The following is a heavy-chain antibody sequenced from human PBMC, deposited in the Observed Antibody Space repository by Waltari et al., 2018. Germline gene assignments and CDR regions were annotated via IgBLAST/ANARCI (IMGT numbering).Heavy chain of an antibody. D-gene: IGHD3-3*01. Sequence: QVQLVQSGAEVTKPGASVKVSCKASGYTFTRYAMHWVRQAPGQRLEWMGWINAGNGNTKYSQEFQGRVTITRDTSASTAYMELSSLRSEDMAVYYCARGRITIFGVVITHFDYWGQGTLVTVSS. CDR1: GYTFTRYA. J-gene: IGHJ4*02. CDR3: ARGRITIFGVVITHFDY. CDR2: INAGNGNT. V-gene: IGHV1-3*03.